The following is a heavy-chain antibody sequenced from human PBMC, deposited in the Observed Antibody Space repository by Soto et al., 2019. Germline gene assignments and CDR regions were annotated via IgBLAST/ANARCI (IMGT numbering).Heavy chain of an antibody. V-gene: IGHV4-39*01. D-gene: IGHD3-22*01. J-gene: IGHJ4*02. Sequence: PSETLSLTCTVSGGSISSSSYYWGWIRQPPGKGLEWIGSIFYSGSTYYNPSLKSRVTISVDTSKNQFSLKLSSVTAADTAVYYCARPSRLFGYYWGQGILVTVS. CDR1: GGSISSSSYY. CDR3: ARPSRLFGYY. CDR2: IFYSGST.